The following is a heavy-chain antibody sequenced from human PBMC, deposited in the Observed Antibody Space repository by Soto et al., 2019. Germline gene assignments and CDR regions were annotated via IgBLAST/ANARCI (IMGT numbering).Heavy chain of an antibody. CDR2: IIPTFGTG. D-gene: IGHD3-10*01. J-gene: IGHJ6*02. V-gene: IGHV1-69*01. CDR1: GGTFNNYA. CDR3: ASFHGTLVRGGRSSPYEMDV. Sequence: QVLLVQSGPEVKKPGSSVKVSCKASGGTFNNYAINWVRRAPGKGLEWMGGIIPTFGTGNHAQKFQGRVTITADESTTTAYMERNSLRSEDTAIYYCASFHGTLVRGGRSSPYEMDVWGQGTTVIVSS.